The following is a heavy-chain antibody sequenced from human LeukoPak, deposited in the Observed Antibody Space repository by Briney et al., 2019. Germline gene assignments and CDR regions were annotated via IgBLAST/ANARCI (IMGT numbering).Heavy chain of an antibody. Sequence: GGSLRLSCAASGFTFSSYAMSWVRQAPGKRLEWVSAISGSGGSTYYADSVKGRFTISRDNSKNTLYLQMNSLRAEDTAVYYCAKYSTVAVAHAWGQGTLVTVSS. J-gene: IGHJ5*02. CDR2: ISGSGGST. D-gene: IGHD6-19*01. CDR3: AKYSTVAVAHA. V-gene: IGHV3-23*01. CDR1: GFTFSSYA.